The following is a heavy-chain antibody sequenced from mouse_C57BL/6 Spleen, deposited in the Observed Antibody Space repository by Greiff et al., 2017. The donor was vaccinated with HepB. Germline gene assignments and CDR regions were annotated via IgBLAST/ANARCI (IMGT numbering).Heavy chain of an antibody. V-gene: IGHV5-17*01. J-gene: IGHJ2*01. D-gene: IGHD2-12*01. CDR2: ISSGSSTI. Sequence: EVQGVESGGGLVQPGGSLKLSCAASGFTFSDYGMHWVRQAPEKGLEWVAYISSGSSTIYYADTVKGRFTISRDNAKNTLFLQMTSLRSEDTAMYYCARTRVYDADYSDHWGQGTTLTVSS. CDR1: GFTFSDYG. CDR3: ARTRVYDADYSDH.